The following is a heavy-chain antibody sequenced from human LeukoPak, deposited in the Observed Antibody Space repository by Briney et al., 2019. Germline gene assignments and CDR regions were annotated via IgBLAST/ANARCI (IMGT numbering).Heavy chain of an antibody. D-gene: IGHD6-13*01. CDR2: IYTSGST. V-gene: IGHV4-4*07. J-gene: IGHJ6*03. CDR1: GGSISSYY. Sequence: KPSETLSLTCTVSGGSISSYYWSWIRQPAGKGLEWIGRIYTSGSTNYNPSLKSRVTMSVDTSKNQFSLKLSSATAADTAVYYCARAFGGSSSWSDYYYYYMDVWGKGTTVTVSS. CDR3: ARAFGGSSSWSDYYYYYMDV.